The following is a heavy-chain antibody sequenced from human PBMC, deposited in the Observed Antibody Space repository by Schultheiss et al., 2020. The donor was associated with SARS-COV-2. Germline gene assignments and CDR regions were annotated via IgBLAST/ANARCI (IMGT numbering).Heavy chain of an antibody. J-gene: IGHJ4*02. CDR3: ARRSKEQQLVSPFDY. Sequence: SETLSLTCTVSGGSISSGGYYWSWIRQHPGKGLEWIGYIYYSGSTYYNPSLKSRVTISVDTSKNQFSLKLSSVTAADTAVYYCARRSKEQQLVSPFDYWGQGTLVTVSS. V-gene: IGHV4-31*03. D-gene: IGHD6-13*01. CDR2: IYYSGST. CDR1: GGSISSGGYY.